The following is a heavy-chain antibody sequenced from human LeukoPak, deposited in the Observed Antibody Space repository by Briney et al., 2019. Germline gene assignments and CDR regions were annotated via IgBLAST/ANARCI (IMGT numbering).Heavy chain of an antibody. Sequence: GRSLRLSCAASGFTFSSYGMHWVRQAPGKGLEWVAVISYDGSNKYYAYSVKGRFTISRDNSKNTLYLQMNSLRAEDTAVYYCAKEDSGYDYCYFDYWGQGTLVTVSS. CDR1: GFTFSSYG. D-gene: IGHD5-12*01. J-gene: IGHJ4*02. V-gene: IGHV3-30*18. CDR2: ISYDGSNK. CDR3: AKEDSGYDYCYFDY.